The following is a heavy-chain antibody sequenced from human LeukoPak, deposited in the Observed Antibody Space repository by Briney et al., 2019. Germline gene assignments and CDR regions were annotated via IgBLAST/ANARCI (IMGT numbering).Heavy chain of an antibody. V-gene: IGHV3-23*01. CDR3: AKDREVIVPAAGDY. Sequence: PGGSLRLSCAVSGFTFSSYAMSWVRQAPGKGLEWVSGISGSGGSTDYADSVKGRLTISRDNSKNMVYLQMNSLRAEDTAVYYCAKDREVIVPAAGDYWGQGTLVTVSS. D-gene: IGHD2-2*01. CDR2: ISGSGGST. J-gene: IGHJ4*02. CDR1: GFTFSSYA.